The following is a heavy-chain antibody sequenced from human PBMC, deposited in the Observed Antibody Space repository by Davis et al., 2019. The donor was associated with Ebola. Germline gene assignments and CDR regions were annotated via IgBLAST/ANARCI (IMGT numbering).Heavy chain of an antibody. CDR3: AKDRWFNDYGDYGGWFDP. Sequence: GESLKISCAASGFTFSSYAMSWVRQAPGKGLEWVSAISGSGGSTYYADSVKGRFTISRDNSKNTLYLQMNSLRAEDTAVYYCAKDRWFNDYGDYGGWFDPWGQGTLVTVSS. D-gene: IGHD4-17*01. J-gene: IGHJ5*02. CDR1: GFTFSSYA. CDR2: ISGSGGST. V-gene: IGHV3-23*01.